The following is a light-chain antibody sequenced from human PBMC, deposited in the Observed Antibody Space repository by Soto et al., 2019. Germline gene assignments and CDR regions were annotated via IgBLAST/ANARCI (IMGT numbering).Light chain of an antibody. CDR3: QQYGRSPRT. CDR2: GAF. Sequence: EIVLTQSPGTLSLSPGERATFSCRASQSVSSNYLAWYQQKPGQAPRLLIYGAFKRATGIPDRFSGSGSGTDLTLTLSRMEPEDFGVYCCQQYGRSPRTFGQGTQVAI. CDR1: QSVSSNY. J-gene: IGKJ1*01. V-gene: IGKV3-20*01.